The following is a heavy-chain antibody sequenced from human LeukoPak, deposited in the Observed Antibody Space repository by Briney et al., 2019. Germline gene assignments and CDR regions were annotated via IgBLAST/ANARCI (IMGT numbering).Heavy chain of an antibody. CDR3: AKDGSSGYYPYAFDI. CDR2: ISYDGSNK. J-gene: IGHJ3*02. D-gene: IGHD3-22*01. V-gene: IGHV3-30*18. Sequence: GGSLRLSSAASGFTFSSYGMNWGRPGPGKGRERGAVISYDGSNKYYADSVKGRFTISRDNSKNTLYLQMNSLRAEETAVYYCAKDGSSGYYPYAFDIWGQGTKVTVS. CDR1: GFTFSSYG.